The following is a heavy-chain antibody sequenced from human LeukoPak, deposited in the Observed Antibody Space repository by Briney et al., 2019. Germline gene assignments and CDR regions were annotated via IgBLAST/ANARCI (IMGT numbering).Heavy chain of an antibody. CDR2: INSDESGR. Sequence: GGSLRLTCAASGFTFSTYWMHWVRQIPGKGLVWVSRINSDESGRSYADSVKGRFTISRDNAKNTLYLQMNSLRAEDTAVYYCARSIEDYYDSSGFYAYWGQGTLVTVSS. CDR3: ARSIEDYYDSSGFYAY. J-gene: IGHJ4*02. D-gene: IGHD3-22*01. CDR1: GFTFSTYW. V-gene: IGHV3-74*01.